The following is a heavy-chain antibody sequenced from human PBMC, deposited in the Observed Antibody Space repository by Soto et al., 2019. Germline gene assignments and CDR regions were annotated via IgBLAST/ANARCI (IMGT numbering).Heavy chain of an antibody. Sequence: ASVKVSCKASGYTFTSYGISWVRQAPGQGLEWMGWISAYNGNTNYAQKLQGRVTMTTDTSTSTAYMELRSLRSDDTAVYYWARVAVAGTGSSSWFDPWGQGTLVTVSS. CDR2: ISAYNGNT. CDR3: ARVAVAGTGSSSWFDP. J-gene: IGHJ5*02. D-gene: IGHD6-19*01. V-gene: IGHV1-18*01. CDR1: GYTFTSYG.